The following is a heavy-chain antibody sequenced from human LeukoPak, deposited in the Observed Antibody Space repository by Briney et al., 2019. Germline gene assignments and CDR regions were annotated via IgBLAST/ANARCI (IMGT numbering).Heavy chain of an antibody. J-gene: IGHJ4*02. D-gene: IGHD5-12*01. Sequence: PGGSLRLSCAASGFTFSGYSMNWVRQAPGKRLEWVSYISSSSDSIYYADSVKGRFTISRDNAENSLYLQMSSLRDEDTAVYYCARAMRSGYDYWGQGTLVTVSS. CDR1: GFTFSGYS. CDR3: ARAMRSGYDY. CDR2: ISSSSDSI. V-gene: IGHV3-48*02.